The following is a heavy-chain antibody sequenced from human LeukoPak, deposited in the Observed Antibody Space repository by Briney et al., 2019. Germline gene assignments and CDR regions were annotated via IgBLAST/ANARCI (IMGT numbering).Heavy chain of an antibody. CDR3: ARVVLWEQYYFDY. J-gene: IGHJ4*02. CDR2: IIPIFGTA. D-gene: IGHD1-26*01. Sequence: SVKVSCTASGYTFTGYYMHWVRQAPGQGLEWMGGIIPIFGTANYAQKFQGRVTITADESTSTAYMELSSLRSEDTAVYYCARVVLWEQYYFDYWGQGTLVTVSS. V-gene: IGHV1-69*13. CDR1: GYTFTGYY.